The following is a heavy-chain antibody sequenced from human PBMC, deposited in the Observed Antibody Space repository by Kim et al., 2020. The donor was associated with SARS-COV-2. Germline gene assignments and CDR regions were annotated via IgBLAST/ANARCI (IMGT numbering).Heavy chain of an antibody. J-gene: IGHJ4*02. Sequence: ASVKVSCKASGYTFTSYCLHWVRQAPGQRLEGMGWIDVANTNTHYSENFQGRVTISRDTSATTVYIELSSLRSEDTAVYYCARDGRSVDYYFDYWGQGTLVTVSS. CDR2: IDVANTNT. CDR1: GYTFTSYC. V-gene: IGHV1-3*01. CDR3: ARDGRSVDYYFDY.